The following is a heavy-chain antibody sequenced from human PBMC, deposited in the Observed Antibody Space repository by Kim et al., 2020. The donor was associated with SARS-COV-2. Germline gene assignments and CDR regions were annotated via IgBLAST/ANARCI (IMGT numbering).Heavy chain of an antibody. D-gene: IGHD2-15*01. CDR3: ASGPYCSGGSCYLSWFDP. CDR1: GGSFSGYY. J-gene: IGHJ5*02. CDR2: INHSEST. V-gene: IGHV4-34*01. Sequence: SETLSLTCAVYGGSFSGYYWSWIRQPPGKGLEWIGQINHSESTNYNPSLKSRVTISVDTSKNQFSLKLSSVTAADTAVYYCASGPYCSGGSCYLSWFDPWGQGTLVTVSS.